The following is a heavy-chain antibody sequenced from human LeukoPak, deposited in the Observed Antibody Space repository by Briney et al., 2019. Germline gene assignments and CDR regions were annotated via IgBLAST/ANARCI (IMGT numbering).Heavy chain of an antibody. CDR2: ISYDGSNK. CDR3: ARSIVGATIDAFDI. Sequence: GRSLRLSCAASGFTFSSYAMHWVRQAPGKGLEWVAVISYDGSNKYYADSVKGRFTIPRDNSKNTLYLQMNSLRAEDTAVYYCARSIVGATIDAFDIWGQGTMVTVSS. CDR1: GFTFSSYA. J-gene: IGHJ3*02. V-gene: IGHV3-30-3*01. D-gene: IGHD1-26*01.